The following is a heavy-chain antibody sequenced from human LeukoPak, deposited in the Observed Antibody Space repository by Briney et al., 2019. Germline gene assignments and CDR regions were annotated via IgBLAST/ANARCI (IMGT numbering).Heavy chain of an antibody. CDR1: GFTFSTYS. V-gene: IGHV3-23*01. D-gene: IGHD4/OR15-4a*01. J-gene: IGHJ4*02. CDR2: ISPTGGAT. Sequence: GGSLRLSCAASGFTFSTYSMSWVRQAPGKGLEWVSGISPTGGATYYADSVKGRFTISRGNSKNTLFLQMNSLRAEDTAVYYCAKDGYAMVSFFDYWGQGTLVSVSS. CDR3: AKDGYAMVSFFDY.